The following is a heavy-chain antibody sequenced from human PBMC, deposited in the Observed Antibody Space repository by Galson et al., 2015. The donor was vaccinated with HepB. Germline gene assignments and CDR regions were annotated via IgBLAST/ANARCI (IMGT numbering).Heavy chain of an antibody. D-gene: IGHD2-2*02. J-gene: IGHJ6*02. CDR2: IIPILGIA. CDR3: ASDNGYCSSTSCYTASRGPYYYGMDV. CDR1: GGTFSSYT. V-gene: IGHV1-69*02. Sequence: SVKVSCKASGGTFSSYTISWVRQAPGQGLEWMGRIIPILGIANYAQKFQGRVTITADKSTSTAYMGLSSLRSEDTAVYYCASDNGYCSSTSCYTASRGPYYYGMDVWGQGTTVTVSS.